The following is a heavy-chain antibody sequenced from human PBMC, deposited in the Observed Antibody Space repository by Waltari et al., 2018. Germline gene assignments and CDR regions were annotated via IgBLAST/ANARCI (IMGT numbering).Heavy chain of an antibody. CDR2: TTDGNAYL. Sequence: VQLVESGGGLVKPGGSLRLSCAVSGFTIRNFGMSWVRQAPGKGREWVATTTDGNAYLYYADSVRGRFTVSTDNAKSSLYLQMNNLRAEDTGVYYCVRALTTPNDYWGRGTLVTVSS. CDR1: GFTIRNFG. J-gene: IGHJ4*02. D-gene: IGHD4-17*01. CDR3: VRALTTPNDY. V-gene: IGHV3-21*03.